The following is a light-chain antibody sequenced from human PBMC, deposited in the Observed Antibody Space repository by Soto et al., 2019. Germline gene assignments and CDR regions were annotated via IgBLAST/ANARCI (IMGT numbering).Light chain of an antibody. Sequence: EIVLTQSPVTLSVSPGERATLSCRAGQSVYSNLAWYQQKPGQAPRLLIDGASTRATGIPARFSGSGFGTEFTLTISSQEPEDCAVYYCQQYIEWPRTFGQGTKVEV. CDR1: QSVYSN. V-gene: IGKV3-15*01. CDR3: QQYIEWPRT. J-gene: IGKJ1*01. CDR2: GAS.